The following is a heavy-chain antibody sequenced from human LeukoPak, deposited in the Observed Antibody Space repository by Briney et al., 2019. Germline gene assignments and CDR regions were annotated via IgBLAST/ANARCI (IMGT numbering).Heavy chain of an antibody. J-gene: IGHJ3*02. V-gene: IGHV1-69*05. Sequence: ASVKVSCKASGGTFSSYAISWVRQAPGQGLEWMGGIIPIFGTANYAQKFQGRVTMTTDTSTSTAYMELRSLRSDDRAVYYCARERYCSGGSCYSGALDTWGQGTMVTVSS. CDR2: IIPIFGTA. D-gene: IGHD2-15*01. CDR1: GGTFSSYA. CDR3: ARERYCSGGSCYSGALDT.